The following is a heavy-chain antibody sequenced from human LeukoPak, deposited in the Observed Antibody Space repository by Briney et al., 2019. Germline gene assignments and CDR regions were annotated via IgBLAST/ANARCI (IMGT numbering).Heavy chain of an antibody. J-gene: IGHJ6*03. CDR2: IYYSGST. D-gene: IGHD6-13*01. Sequence: SETLSLTCAVYGGSFSGYYWSWIRQPPGKGLEWIGSIYYSGSTYYNPSLKSRVTISVDTSKNQFSLKLSSVTAADTAVYYCAREGYSSSWATYYYYYMDVWGKGTTVTVSS. V-gene: IGHV4-34*01. CDR1: GGSFSGYY. CDR3: AREGYSSSWATYYYYYMDV.